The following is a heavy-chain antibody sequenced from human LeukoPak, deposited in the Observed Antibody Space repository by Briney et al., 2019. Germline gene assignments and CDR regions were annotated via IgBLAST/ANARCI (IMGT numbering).Heavy chain of an antibody. CDR1: GFTCSSYS. CDR2: ISSSSSYI. D-gene: IGHD5-18*01. V-gene: IGHV3-21*01. Sequence: GGSLRLSCAASGFTCSSYSMNWVRPAPGKGLEWVSSISSSSSYIYYADSVKGRFTISRDNAKNSLYLQMNSLRAEDTAVYYCARDVPYSYVGLFDYWGQGTLVTVSS. CDR3: ARDVPYSYVGLFDY. J-gene: IGHJ4*02.